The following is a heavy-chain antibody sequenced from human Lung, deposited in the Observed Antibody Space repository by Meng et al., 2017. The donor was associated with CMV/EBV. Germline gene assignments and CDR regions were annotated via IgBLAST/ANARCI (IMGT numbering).Heavy chain of an antibody. V-gene: IGHV4-39*07. Sequence: SETLSLTCTVSDGSISSSIYKWGWIRQPPGKGLEWIASIYYIGNTYYNPSLKSRVTISVDTSKNQFSLKLSSVTAADTAIYYCASVRQTYCANGVCHTTSYFDLWGHGTRVT. D-gene: IGHD2-8*01. J-gene: IGHJ2*01. CDR1: DGSISSSIYK. CDR3: ASVRQTYCANGVCHTTSYFDL. CDR2: IYYIGNT.